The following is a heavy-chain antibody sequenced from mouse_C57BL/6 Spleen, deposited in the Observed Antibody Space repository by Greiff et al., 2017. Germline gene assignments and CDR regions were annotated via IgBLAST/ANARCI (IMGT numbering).Heavy chain of an antibody. CDR1: GYTFTSYG. CDR2: IHPNSGST. J-gene: IGHJ2*01. V-gene: IGHV1-64*01. Sequence: QVQLQQPGAELVKPGASVKLSCKASGYTFTSYGMHWVKQRPGQGLEWIGMIHPNSGSTNYNEKLKGKATLTVDNSSSTAYMQLNSLTSEDSAVYNCTNQGSSGYVGYFDYWGQGTTLTVSS. D-gene: IGHD3-2*02. CDR3: TNQGSSGYVGYFDY.